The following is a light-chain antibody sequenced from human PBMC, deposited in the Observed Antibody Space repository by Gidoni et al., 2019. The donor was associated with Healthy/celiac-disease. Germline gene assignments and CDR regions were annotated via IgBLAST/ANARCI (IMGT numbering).Light chain of an antibody. V-gene: IGLV1-40*01. Sequence: QSVLPHPPSVSGAPGQRVTISCTGSSSNIGAGYDVHWYQQLPGTAPKLLIYGNSNRPSGVPDRFSGSKSGTSASLAITGLQAEDEADYYCQSYDSSPSPYVFGTGTKVTVL. CDR1: SSNIGAGYD. CDR3: QSYDSSPSPYV. CDR2: GNS. J-gene: IGLJ1*01.